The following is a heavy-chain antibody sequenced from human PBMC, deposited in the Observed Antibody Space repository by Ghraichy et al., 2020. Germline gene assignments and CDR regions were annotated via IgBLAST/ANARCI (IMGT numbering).Heavy chain of an antibody. CDR2: ISSSSSTI. Sequence: GGSLRLSCAASGFTFSSYSMNWVRQAPGKGLEWVSYISSSSSTIYYADSVKGRFTISRDNAKNSLYLQMNSLRDEDTAVYYCATRSVRGVIHYYGMDVWGQGTTVTVSS. D-gene: IGHD3-10*01. J-gene: IGHJ6*02. CDR3: ATRSVRGVIHYYGMDV. V-gene: IGHV3-48*02. CDR1: GFTFSSYS.